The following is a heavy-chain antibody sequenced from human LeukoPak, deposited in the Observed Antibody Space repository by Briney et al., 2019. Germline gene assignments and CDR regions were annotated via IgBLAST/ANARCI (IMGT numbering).Heavy chain of an antibody. CDR3: ARRRGPSSTSDY. D-gene: IGHD2-2*01. CDR2: IYPGDSDT. CDR1: GGSISSYY. J-gene: IGHJ4*02. Sequence: ETLSLTCTVSGGSISSYYWSWIRQPPGKGLEWMGIIYPGDSDTRYSLSFQGQVTISADKSISTAYLQWSSLKASDTAMYYCARRRGPSSTSDYWGQGTLVTVSS. V-gene: IGHV5-51*01.